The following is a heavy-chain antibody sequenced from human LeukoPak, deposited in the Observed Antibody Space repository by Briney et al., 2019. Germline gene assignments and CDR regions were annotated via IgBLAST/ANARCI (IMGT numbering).Heavy chain of an antibody. J-gene: IGHJ6*03. V-gene: IGHV1-69*13. Sequence: SVKVSCKASGGTFSSYAISWVRQAPGQGLEWMGGIIPIFGTANYAQKFQGRVTITADESTSTAYMELSRLRSEDTAVYYCARSTTELLPLYYYYYMDVWGKGTTVTVSS. CDR1: GGTFSSYA. CDR2: IIPIFGTA. D-gene: IGHD1-26*01. CDR3: ARSTTELLPLYYYYYMDV.